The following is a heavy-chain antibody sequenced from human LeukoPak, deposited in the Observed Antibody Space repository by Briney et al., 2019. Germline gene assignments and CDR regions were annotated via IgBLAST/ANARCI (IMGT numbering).Heavy chain of an antibody. CDR1: GFTFDDYA. V-gene: IGHV3-9*01. CDR3: AKSHYGDYEAPDY. Sequence: GRSLRLYCAASGFTFDDYAMHWVRQAPGKGLEWVSGISWNSGSIGYADSVKGRFTISRDNAKNSLYLQMNSLRAEDTALYYCAKSHYGDYEAPDYWGQGTLVTVSS. CDR2: ISWNSGSI. D-gene: IGHD4-17*01. J-gene: IGHJ4*02.